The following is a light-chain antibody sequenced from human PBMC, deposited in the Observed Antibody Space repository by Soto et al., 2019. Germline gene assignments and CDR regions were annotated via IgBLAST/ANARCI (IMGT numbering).Light chain of an antibody. V-gene: IGKV1-39*01. CDR2: GAS. J-gene: IGKJ2*01. Sequence: DIQMTHSPPSLSASVGARVTITCRATQSISNDLNWYQQKPEKAPKLLIYGASSLESGVPSRFSGSGSGTDFTLTIASLQPEDFGTYYCQHSYSTPYTFGQGTILEIK. CDR1: QSISND. CDR3: QHSYSTPYT.